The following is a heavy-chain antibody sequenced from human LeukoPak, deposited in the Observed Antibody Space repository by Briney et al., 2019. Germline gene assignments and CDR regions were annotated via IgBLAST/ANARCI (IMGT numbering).Heavy chain of an antibody. CDR2: ISYDGSNK. Sequence: QTGGSLRLSCAAYGFTFSSYAMHWVRQAPGKGLEWVAVISYDGSNKYYADSVKGRFTISRDNSKNTLYLQMNSLRAEDTAVYYCARETAMVTPLFDYWGQGTLVTVSS. V-gene: IGHV3-30-3*01. D-gene: IGHD5-18*01. CDR1: GFTFSSYA. J-gene: IGHJ4*02. CDR3: ARETAMVTPLFDY.